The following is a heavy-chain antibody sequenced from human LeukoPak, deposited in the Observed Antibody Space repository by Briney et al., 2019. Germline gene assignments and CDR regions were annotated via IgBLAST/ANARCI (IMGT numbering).Heavy chain of an antibody. CDR3: ARLLSDLGRS. CDR1: GGSISSSSYY. D-gene: IGHD3-10*01. V-gene: IGHV4-39*01. J-gene: IGHJ5*02. Sequence: SETLSLTCTVSGGSISSSSYYWGWIRQPPGKGLEWIGSIYYSGSTYYNPSLKSRVTISVDTSKNQFSLKLSSVPAADTAVYHCARLLSDLGRSWGQGTLVTVSS. CDR2: IYYSGST.